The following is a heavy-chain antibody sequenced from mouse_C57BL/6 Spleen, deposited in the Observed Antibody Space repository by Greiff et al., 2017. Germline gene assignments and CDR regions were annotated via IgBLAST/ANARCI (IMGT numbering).Heavy chain of an antibody. CDR3: ASPNYYGSSWFAY. V-gene: IGHV1-82*01. Sequence: SGPELVKPGASVKISCKASGYAFSSSWMNWVKQRPGKGLEWIGRIYPGDGDTNYNGKFKGKATLTADKSSSTAYMQLSSLTSEDSAVYFCASPNYYGSSWFAYWGQGTLVTVSA. CDR2: IYPGDGDT. CDR1: GYAFSSSW. J-gene: IGHJ3*01. D-gene: IGHD1-1*01.